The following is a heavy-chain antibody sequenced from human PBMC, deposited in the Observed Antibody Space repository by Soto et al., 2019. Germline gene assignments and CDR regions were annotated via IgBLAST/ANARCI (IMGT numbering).Heavy chain of an antibody. CDR1: GGTFSSYA. Sequence: WASVKVSCKASGGTFSSYAISWMRQAPGQGLEWMGGIIPIFGTANYAQKFQGRVTITADESTSTAYMELSSLRSEDTAVYYCAGGVDTAMVTSYYYYGMDVWGQGTTVTVSS. D-gene: IGHD5-18*01. CDR3: AGGVDTAMVTSYYYYGMDV. J-gene: IGHJ6*02. V-gene: IGHV1-69*13. CDR2: IIPIFGTA.